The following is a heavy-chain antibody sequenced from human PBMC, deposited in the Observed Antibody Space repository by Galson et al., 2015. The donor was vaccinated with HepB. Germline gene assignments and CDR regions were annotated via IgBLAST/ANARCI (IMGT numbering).Heavy chain of an antibody. Sequence: SLRLSCAASGFTFSGYSMNWVRQAPEKGLEWVSYISSRSSSIFYADSVRGRFTISRDNAKNSLYLQMNSLRAEDTAVYYCARDHYDSSGYYEVDFDYWGQGTLVTVSS. J-gene: IGHJ4*02. D-gene: IGHD3-22*01. CDR3: ARDHYDSSGYYEVDFDY. CDR1: GFTFSGYS. CDR2: ISSRSSSI. V-gene: IGHV3-48*01.